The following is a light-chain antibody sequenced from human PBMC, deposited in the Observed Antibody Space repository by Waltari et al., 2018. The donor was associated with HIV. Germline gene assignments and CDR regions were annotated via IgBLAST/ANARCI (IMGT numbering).Light chain of an antibody. Sequence: EIVLTQSPGTLSLSPGERATLSCRASQSVSSSYLAWYQQKPGQAPRLLIYGASSRATSIPDRFSGSGSGTDFTLTISRLEPEDFAVYYCQQYGSSPPRITFGPGTKVDIK. J-gene: IGKJ3*01. CDR3: QQYGSSPPRIT. V-gene: IGKV3-20*01. CDR2: GAS. CDR1: QSVSSSY.